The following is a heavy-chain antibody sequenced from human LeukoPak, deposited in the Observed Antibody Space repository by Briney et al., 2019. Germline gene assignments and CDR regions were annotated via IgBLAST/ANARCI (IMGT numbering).Heavy chain of an antibody. D-gene: IGHD5-18*01. CDR3: AGSRVYNLLDF. CDR1: GYTLTELS. CDR2: FDPQDHEA. V-gene: IGHV1-24*01. Sequence: ASVKLSCKFSGYTLTELSMHWVRQTPEKGLEWMGGFDPQDHEAIYAKKFHDRVIMTEDKSTATVYMALRSLKSADTAVYYCAGSRVYNLLDFWGQGTLVAVSS. J-gene: IGHJ4*02.